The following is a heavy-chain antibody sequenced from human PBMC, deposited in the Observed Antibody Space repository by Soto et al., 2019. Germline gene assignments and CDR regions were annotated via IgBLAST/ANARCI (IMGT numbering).Heavy chain of an antibody. J-gene: IGHJ5*02. CDR3: AKAGVIAARANWFDP. V-gene: IGHV3-23*01. CDR2: ISGSGGIT. CDR1: GFTFSSYA. Sequence: GGSLRLSCAASGFTFSSYAMSWVRQAPGKGLEWVSAISGSGGITYYADFVKGRFTISRDNSKNTLYLQMNSLRAEDTSVYYCAKAGVIAARANWFDPWGQGTLVTVSS. D-gene: IGHD6-6*01.